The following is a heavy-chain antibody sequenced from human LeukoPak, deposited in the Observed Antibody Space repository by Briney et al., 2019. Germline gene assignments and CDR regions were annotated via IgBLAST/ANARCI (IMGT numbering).Heavy chain of an antibody. CDR1: GFTFSSYG. D-gene: IGHD1-26*01. J-gene: IGHJ5*02. CDR2: ISYDGSNK. Sequence: PGRSLRLSCAASGFTFSSYGMHWVRQAPGKGLEWVAVISYDGSNKYYADSVKGRFTISRDNSKNTLYLQMNSLRAEDTAVYYCAKDYLKWELPNNWFDPWGQGTLVTVSS. V-gene: IGHV3-30*18. CDR3: AKDYLKWELPNNWFDP.